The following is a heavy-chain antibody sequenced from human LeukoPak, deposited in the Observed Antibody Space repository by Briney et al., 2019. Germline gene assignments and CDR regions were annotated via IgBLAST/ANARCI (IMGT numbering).Heavy chain of an antibody. V-gene: IGHV3-11*04. CDR2: ISSSGSTI. D-gene: IGHD3-10*01. J-gene: IGHJ4*02. Sequence: PGGSLRLSRAASGFTFSDYYMSWIRQAPGKGLEWVSYISSSGSTIYYADSVKGRFTISRDNAKNSLYLQMNSLRAEDTAVYYCARAYYYGSGSYLFDYWGQGTLVTVSS. CDR1: GFTFSDYY. CDR3: ARAYYYGSGSYLFDY.